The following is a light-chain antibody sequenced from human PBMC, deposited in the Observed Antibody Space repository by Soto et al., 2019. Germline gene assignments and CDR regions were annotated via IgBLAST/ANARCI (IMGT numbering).Light chain of an antibody. Sequence: EIVLTQSPDTLSLSPGERATLSCRASQSVSSYLAWYQQRPGQAPRLLFYDASIRATGIPARFSGSGSGTEFTLTISSLQSEDFAVYYCQQYNDWWTFGQGTKVDNK. CDR2: DAS. CDR3: QQYNDWWT. J-gene: IGKJ1*01. V-gene: IGKV3-11*01. CDR1: QSVSSY.